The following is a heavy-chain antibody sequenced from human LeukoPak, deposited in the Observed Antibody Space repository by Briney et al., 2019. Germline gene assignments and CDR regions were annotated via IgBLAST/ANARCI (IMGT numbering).Heavy chain of an antibody. V-gene: IGHV4-39*02. CDR3: AREIKSCYFDYSAYYPYYFDS. D-gene: IGHD3-22*01. CDR2: IFYTGST. J-gene: IGHJ4*02. CDR1: GGLIRLSNQY. Sequence: PSETLSLTRIVTGGLIRLSNQYWGWIRQPPGKGLEWIGTIFYTGSTNYNPSLKSRVTISVDTSKNQFSLRLSSVTAADTAVYYCAREIKSCYFDYSAYYPYYFDSWGQGTLVTVSS.